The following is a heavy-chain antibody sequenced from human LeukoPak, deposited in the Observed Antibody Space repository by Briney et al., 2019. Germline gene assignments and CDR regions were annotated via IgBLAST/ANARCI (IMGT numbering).Heavy chain of an antibody. CDR1: GGSISGYY. V-gene: IGHV4-59*01. J-gene: IGHJ5*02. Sequence: SETLSLTCTVSGGSISGYYWSWIRQPPGKGLEWIGYIYYSGSTNYNPSLKSRVTISVDTSKNQFSLKLSSVTAADTAVYYCARADQFGDGWFDPWGQGTLVTVSS. CDR3: ARADQFGDGWFDP. CDR2: IYYSGST. D-gene: IGHD3-10*01.